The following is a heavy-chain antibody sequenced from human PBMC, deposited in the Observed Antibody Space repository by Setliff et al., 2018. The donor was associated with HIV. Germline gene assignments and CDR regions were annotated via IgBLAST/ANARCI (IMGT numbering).Heavy chain of an antibody. Sequence: ASVEVSCKASGYIFSSYNMHWVRQAPGQGLEWMGMMNPSGGSTSYAQKFQGRVSVTRDTSTSTVYLELSSLKSEDTALYYCARDQGTYCSGGSCYFHYYFDSWGQGTLVTVSS. CDR3: ARDQGTYCSGGSCYFHYYFDS. J-gene: IGHJ4*02. CDR1: GYIFSSYN. V-gene: IGHV1-46*01. D-gene: IGHD2-15*01. CDR2: MNPSGGST.